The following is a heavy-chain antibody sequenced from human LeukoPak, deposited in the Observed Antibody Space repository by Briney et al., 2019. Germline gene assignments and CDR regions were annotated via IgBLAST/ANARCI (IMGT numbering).Heavy chain of an antibody. CDR2: IYYSGST. J-gene: IGHJ4*02. Sequence: SETLSLTCTVSGGSISSGDYYWSWIRQPPGKGLEWIGYIYYSGSTYYNPSLKSRVTISADTSKNQFSLKLSSVTAADTAVYYCARAGMATSTFDYWGQGTLVTVSS. CDR1: GGSISSGDYY. D-gene: IGHD5-24*01. CDR3: ARAGMATSTFDY. V-gene: IGHV4-30-4*08.